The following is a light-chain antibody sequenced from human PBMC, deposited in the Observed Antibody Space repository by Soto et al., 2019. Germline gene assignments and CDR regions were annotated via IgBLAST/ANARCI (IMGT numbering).Light chain of an antibody. J-gene: IGKJ5*01. CDR2: DAS. Sequence: DIQMTRSPSTLSASVGDRVTITCRASQSISRWLAWYQQKPGKAPQALIYDASSLKSGVPSRFSGNGSGTEITLTISSLQPDDFATYYCQPYNTYSTFGQGTRLEIK. V-gene: IGKV1-5*01. CDR3: QPYNTYST. CDR1: QSISRW.